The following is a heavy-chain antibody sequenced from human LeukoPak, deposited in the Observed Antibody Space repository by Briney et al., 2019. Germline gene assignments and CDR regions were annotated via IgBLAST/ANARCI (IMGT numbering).Heavy chain of an antibody. CDR3: ARVGNYGSGRFRWFDR. J-gene: IGHJ5*02. D-gene: IGHD3-10*01. CDR1: GGTFSSYA. Sequence: SVKVSCKASGGTFSSYAISWVRQAPGQGLEWMGGIIPIFGTANYAQKFQGRVTITADEATSTAYMELSSLRSEDTAVYYCARVGNYGSGRFRWFDRWGQRTLVSVSS. V-gene: IGHV1-69*13. CDR2: IIPIFGTA.